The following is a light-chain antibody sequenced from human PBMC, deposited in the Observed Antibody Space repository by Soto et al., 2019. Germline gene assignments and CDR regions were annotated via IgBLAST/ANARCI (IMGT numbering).Light chain of an antibody. CDR2: DVS. CDR1: SSDVGGYNY. Sequence: QSALTQPASVSGSPGQSITISCTGTSSDVGGYNYVSWYQQHPGKAPKLMIYDVSNRPSGVSNRFSGSKSGNTASLTISGLQAEDEADYYCSSYTSSSTVVFGGGPRSPS. J-gene: IGLJ2*01. CDR3: SSYTSSSTVV. V-gene: IGLV2-14*01.